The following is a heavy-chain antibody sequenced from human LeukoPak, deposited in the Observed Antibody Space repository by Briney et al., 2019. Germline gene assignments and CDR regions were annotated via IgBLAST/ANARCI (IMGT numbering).Heavy chain of an antibody. CDR3: AKDFNDSSGYYYYYYGMDV. J-gene: IGHJ6*02. V-gene: IGHV3-23*01. Sequence: GGSLRLSCAASGFTFSSYAMSWVRQAPGKGLEWVSGISGSGVSTYYADSVKGRFTISRDNSKNTLYLQMNSLRAEDTAVYYCAKDFNDSSGYYYYYYGMDVWGQGTTVTVSS. D-gene: IGHD3-22*01. CDR1: GFTFSSYA. CDR2: ISGSGVST.